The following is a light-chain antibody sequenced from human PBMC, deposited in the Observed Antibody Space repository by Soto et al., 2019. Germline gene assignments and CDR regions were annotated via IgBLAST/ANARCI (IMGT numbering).Light chain of an antibody. CDR2: GAS. J-gene: IGKJ2*01. Sequence: EIVMTQSPATLSLSPGEGATLSCRASQSVGTTLAWYQQQPGQSPRLLIFGASTRVTGVPARFSGSGSGTEVTLSFNGLQSDDCAVYYCQQYSNWPEYTFGQGTKLEIK. V-gene: IGKV3-15*01. CDR1: QSVGTT. CDR3: QQYSNWPEYT.